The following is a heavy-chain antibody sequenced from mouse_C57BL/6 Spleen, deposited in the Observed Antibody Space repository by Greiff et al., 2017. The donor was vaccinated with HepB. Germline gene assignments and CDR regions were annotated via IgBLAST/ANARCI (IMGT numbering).Heavy chain of an antibody. CDR3: AREESTVVATLPNAMDY. CDR1: GYAFSSYW. V-gene: IGHV1-80*01. Sequence: QVQLKQSGAELVKPGASVKISCKASGYAFSSYWMNWVKQRPGKGLEWIGQIYPGDGDTNYNGKFKGKATLTADKSSSTAYMQLSSLTSEDSAVYFCAREESTVVATLPNAMDYWGQGTSVTVSS. CDR2: IYPGDGDT. J-gene: IGHJ4*01. D-gene: IGHD1-1*01.